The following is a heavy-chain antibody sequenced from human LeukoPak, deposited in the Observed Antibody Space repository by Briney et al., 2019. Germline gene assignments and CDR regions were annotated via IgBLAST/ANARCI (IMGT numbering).Heavy chain of an antibody. Sequence: QPGGSLRLSCAPSGFTLSSDWVHWVRQPPGKGLMWLSRTNEDGSYADYADSVKGRFTISRDNAKNTVYLQMNSLRTEDTAVYFCGRINYNGDYWGRGTLVTVSS. D-gene: IGHD3-10*01. J-gene: IGHJ4*02. CDR2: TNEDGSYA. CDR1: GFTLSSDW. V-gene: IGHV3-74*01. CDR3: GRINYNGDY.